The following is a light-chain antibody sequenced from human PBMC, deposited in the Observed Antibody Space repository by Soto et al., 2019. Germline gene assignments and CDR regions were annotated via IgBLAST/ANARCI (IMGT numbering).Light chain of an antibody. V-gene: IGKV1-5*03. Sequence: DIQMTQSPSTLYGSVGGRVTITCRVGQTISSCLAWYQQKPGKAPKLLIYKASTLKSGVPSRFSGSGSGTEFTLTISSLQPDDFATYYCQHYNSYSEAFGQGTKVDI. CDR3: QHYNSYSEA. CDR1: QTISSC. CDR2: KAS. J-gene: IGKJ1*01.